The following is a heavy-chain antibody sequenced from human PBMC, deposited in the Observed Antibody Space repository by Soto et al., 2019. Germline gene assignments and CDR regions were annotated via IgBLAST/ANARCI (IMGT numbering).Heavy chain of an antibody. CDR2: MNPNSGGT. J-gene: IGHJ4*02. D-gene: IGHD6-13*01. CDR3: ARGYYISSWRVFDS. CDR1: GYTFSGYF. V-gene: IGHV1-2*02. Sequence: QVQLVQSGADVKKPGASVKVSCKTSGYTFSGYFMHWLRQAPGQGLEWMGWMNPNSGGTDYAQNFQGRVSMTWDTSISTAYMELSRLRSDDTAIYYCARGYYISSWRVFDSWGQGTLVTVSS.